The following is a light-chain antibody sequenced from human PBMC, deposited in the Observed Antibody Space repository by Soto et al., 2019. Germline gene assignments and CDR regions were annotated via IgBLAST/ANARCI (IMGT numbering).Light chain of an antibody. V-gene: IGLV1-40*01. CDR2: GNI. J-gene: IGLJ2*01. CDR3: QSHDSSLSGSI. Sequence: QPVLTQPPSVSGAPGQRVTISCTGSSSNIGAGYDVNWYQQLPGTAPKLLIYGNINRPSGVPDRFSGSKSGTSASLAISGLQAEDEADYYCQSHDSSLSGSIFGGGTKVTVL. CDR1: SSNIGAGYD.